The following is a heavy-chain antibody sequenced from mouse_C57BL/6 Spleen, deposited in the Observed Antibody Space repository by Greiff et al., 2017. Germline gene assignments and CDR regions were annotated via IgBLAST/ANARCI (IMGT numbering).Heavy chain of an antibody. CDR2: IDPEDGET. D-gene: IGHD2-14*01. Sequence: VQLQQSGAELVKPGASVKLSCTASGFNIKDYYMHWVKQRTEQGLEWIGRIDPEDGETKYAPQFQGKATITADTSSNTAYLQLSSLTSEATAVYYCARSDRCSVDYWGQGTTLTVSS. CDR1: GFNIKDYY. J-gene: IGHJ2*01. CDR3: ARSDRCSVDY. V-gene: IGHV14-2*01.